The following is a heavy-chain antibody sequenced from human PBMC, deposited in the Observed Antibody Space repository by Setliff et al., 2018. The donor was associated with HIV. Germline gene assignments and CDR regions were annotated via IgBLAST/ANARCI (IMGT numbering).Heavy chain of an antibody. J-gene: IGHJ4*02. D-gene: IGHD4-17*01. Sequence: PGESLKISCKGSRYSFTTYWIAWVRQMPGKGLEWMGIVYPGDSDTRYSPSFQGQVTISADKSISTAYLHWSTLKASDTAMYYCATLDPNYGDYVNYWGQGTLVTVS. CDR1: RYSFTTYW. CDR3: ATLDPNYGDYVNY. V-gene: IGHV5-51*01. CDR2: VYPGDSDT.